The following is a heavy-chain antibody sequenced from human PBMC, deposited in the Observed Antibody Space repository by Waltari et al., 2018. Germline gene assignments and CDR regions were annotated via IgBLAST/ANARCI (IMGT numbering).Heavy chain of an antibody. V-gene: IGHV4-61*02. D-gene: IGHD3-3*01. J-gene: IGHJ4*02. CDR3: ATSNFYPPFDF. CDR2: IYTGGST. Sequence: VQLQESGPGVVKPSQTLSLTCSVSGGSITSSNYYWNWIRQSAGKGLQWIGRIYTGGSTKYNPSLESRIPISMDTSQNHFSLRLNSVTASDTAVYYCATSNFYPPFDFWGQGAPVIVSS. CDR1: GGSITSSNYY.